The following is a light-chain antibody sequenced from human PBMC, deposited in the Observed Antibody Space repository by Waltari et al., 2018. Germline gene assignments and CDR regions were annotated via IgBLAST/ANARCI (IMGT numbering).Light chain of an antibody. Sequence: QTVVTQVPSSSVSHGGTVTLPWDLRPGSFPGTSHATWYQQTPGQAPRTLVYKATSRSSGVPDRFSGSILGNKAALTITGARADDESDYYCSLYMGSGIWVFGGGTKLTVL. J-gene: IGLJ3*02. CDR2: KAT. V-gene: IGLV8-61*01. CDR3: SLYMGSGIWV. CDR1: PGSFPGTSH.